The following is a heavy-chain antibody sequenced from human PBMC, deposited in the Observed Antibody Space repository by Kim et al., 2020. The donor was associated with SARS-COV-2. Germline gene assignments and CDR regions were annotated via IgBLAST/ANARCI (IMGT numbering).Heavy chain of an antibody. CDR2: ISAYNGNT. D-gene: IGHD3-10*01. CDR1: GYTFTSYG. V-gene: IGHV1-18*01. CDR3: AREGRVGFGESHHYFYYYGMDV. Sequence: ASVKVSCKASGYTFTSYGISWVRQAPGQGLEWMGWISAYNGNTNYAQKLQGRVTMTTDTSTSTAYMELRSLRSDDTAVYYCAREGRVGFGESHHYFYYYGMDVWGQGTTVTVSS. J-gene: IGHJ6*02.